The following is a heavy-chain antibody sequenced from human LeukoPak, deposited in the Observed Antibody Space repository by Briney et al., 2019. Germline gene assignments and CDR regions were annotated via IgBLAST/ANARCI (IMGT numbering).Heavy chain of an antibody. CDR1: GGTFSSYA. Sequence: GASVKVSCKASGGTFSSYAIRWVRQAPGQGLEWMGGIIPIFGTANYAQKFQGRVTITADESTSTAYMELSSLRSEDTAVYYCAKRSDSTSYYYYGMDVWGQGTTVTVSS. V-gene: IGHV1-69*13. CDR2: IIPIFGTA. CDR3: AKRSDSTSYYYYGMDV. J-gene: IGHJ6*02. D-gene: IGHD6-6*01.